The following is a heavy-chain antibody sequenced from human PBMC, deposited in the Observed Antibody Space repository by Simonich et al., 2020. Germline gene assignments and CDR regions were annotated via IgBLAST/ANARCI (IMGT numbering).Heavy chain of an antibody. J-gene: IGHJ3*02. D-gene: IGHD1-1*01. CDR1: GYSFTSYW. CDR3: ARQLNDFDI. V-gene: IGHV5-51*01. Sequence: EVQLVQSGAEVKKPGESLKISCKGSGYSFTSYWVGWVRQMPGKGLEWVGTIYPGYSKTRYSPAFQGQVTISADKSISTAYLQWSSLKASDTAMYYCARQLNDFDIWGQGTMVTVSS. CDR2: IYPGYSKT.